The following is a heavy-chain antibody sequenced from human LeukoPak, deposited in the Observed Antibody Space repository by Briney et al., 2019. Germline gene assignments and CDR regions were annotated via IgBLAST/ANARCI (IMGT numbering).Heavy chain of an antibody. CDR1: GFTFSSYW. CDR3: ARGVYYDSSGYYNPLNFDY. CDR2: INSDGSSR. D-gene: IGHD3-22*01. Sequence: GGSLRLSCAASGFTFSSYWMHWVRQAPGKGLVWVSRINSDGSSRNYADSVKGRFTISRDNAKNTLYLQMNSLRAEDTAVYYCARGVYYDSSGYYNPLNFDYWGQGTLVTVSS. J-gene: IGHJ4*02. V-gene: IGHV3-74*01.